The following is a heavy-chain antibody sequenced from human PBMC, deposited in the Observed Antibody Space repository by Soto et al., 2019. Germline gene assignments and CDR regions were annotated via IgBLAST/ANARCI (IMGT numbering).Heavy chain of an antibody. CDR1: GGSISSGGYY. D-gene: IGHD2-8*01. V-gene: IGHV4-31*03. CDR3: ARVWGMAPGS. CDR2: IYYSGST. Sequence: QLQLQESGPGLVKPSQTLSLTCTVSGGSISSGGYYWSWIRQHPGKGLEWIGYIYYSGSTYYNPSLTGRVTMSLDTSTNPSSLKLNSVTAADTAVYYCARVWGMAPGSWGKGTLVTVSS. J-gene: IGHJ5*02.